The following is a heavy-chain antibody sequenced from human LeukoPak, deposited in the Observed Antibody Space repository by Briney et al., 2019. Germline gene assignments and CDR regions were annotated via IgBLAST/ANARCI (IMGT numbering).Heavy chain of an antibody. J-gene: IGHJ4*02. CDR3: GRQNRSVDPLTY. Sequence: AGGSLRLSCAASGFTVSSKYMSWVRQTPGKGLQWVALIYSSGDTYTADSVKGRFTISRDNAKNSLYLEMNSLRADDTAVYFCGRQNRSVDPLTYWGPGTLVTVSS. V-gene: IGHV3-53*01. CDR2: IYSSGDT. D-gene: IGHD4-23*01. CDR1: GFTVSSKY.